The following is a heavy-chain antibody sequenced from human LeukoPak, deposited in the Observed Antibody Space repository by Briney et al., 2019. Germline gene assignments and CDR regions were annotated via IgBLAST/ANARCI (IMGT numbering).Heavy chain of an antibody. CDR3: ARHIKGGYKALDY. J-gene: IGHJ4*02. CDR2: ISDSGRT. V-gene: IGHV4-34*01. CDR1: GGSFSGYY. D-gene: IGHD3-22*01. Sequence: SETLSLTCGVSGGSFSGYYWSWIRQPPGKGLEWIGEISDSGRTGYKSSLKSRVTILEDTSKNQFSLKLSSVTAADTAVYYCARHIKGGYKALDYWGQGTLVTVSS.